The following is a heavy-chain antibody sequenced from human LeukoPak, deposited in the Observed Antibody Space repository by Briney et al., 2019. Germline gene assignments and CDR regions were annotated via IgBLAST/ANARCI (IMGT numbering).Heavy chain of an antibody. CDR3: ARSADLDVYYDFWSGYRY. CDR2: INHSGST. Sequence: SSETLSLTCAVYGGSFSGYYWSWIRQPPGMGLEWIGEINHSGSTNYNPSLKSRVTISVDTSKNQFSLKLSSVTAADTAVYYCARSADLDVYYDFWSGYRYWGQGTLVTVSS. D-gene: IGHD3-3*01. CDR1: GGSFSGYY. V-gene: IGHV4-34*01. J-gene: IGHJ4*02.